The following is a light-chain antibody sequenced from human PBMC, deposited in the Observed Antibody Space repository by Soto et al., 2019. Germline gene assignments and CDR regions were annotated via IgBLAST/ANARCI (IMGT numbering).Light chain of an antibody. J-gene: IGLJ1*01. CDR3: AAWDDSLSGFFL. CDR1: SSNIGTNT. CDR2: NNN. Sequence: QSVLTQPPSASGTPGQRVTISCSGSSSNIGTNTVNWYLQLPGTAPKLLIYNNNQRPSGVPERFSGSKSGTSASLAIIGLQSADEDDYYCAAWDDSLSGFFLFGSGTKLTVL. V-gene: IGLV1-44*01.